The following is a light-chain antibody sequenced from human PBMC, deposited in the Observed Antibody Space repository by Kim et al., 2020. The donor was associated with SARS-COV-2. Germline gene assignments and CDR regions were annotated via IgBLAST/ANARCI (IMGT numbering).Light chain of an antibody. CDR3: SSYTSSTTYV. CDR1: SSDVGGYNY. Sequence: QSALTQPASVSGSPGQSITISCTGTSSDVGGYNYVSWYQQHPDKAPQLLIYDVTKRPSGVSNRFSGSKSGNTASLTISGLQAEDEADYYCSSYTSSTTYVFGTGTKVTVL. J-gene: IGLJ1*01. V-gene: IGLV2-14*03. CDR2: DVT.